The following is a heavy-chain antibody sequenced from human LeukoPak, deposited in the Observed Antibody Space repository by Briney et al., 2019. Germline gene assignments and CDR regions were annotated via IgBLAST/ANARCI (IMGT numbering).Heavy chain of an antibody. CDR1: GGSISSSNW. CDR3: ARAPGEGGYYFDY. CDR2: IYHSGST. V-gene: IGHV4-4*02. D-gene: IGHD1-26*01. J-gene: IGHJ4*02. Sequence: SETLSLTCAVSGGSISSSNWWSWVRRPPGKGLEWIGEIYHSGSTNYNPSLKSRVTISVDKSKNQFSLKLSSVTAADTAVYYCARAPGEGGYYFDYWGQGTLVTVSS.